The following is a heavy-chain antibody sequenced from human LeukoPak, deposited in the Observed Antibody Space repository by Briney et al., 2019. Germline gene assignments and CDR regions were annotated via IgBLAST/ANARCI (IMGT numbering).Heavy chain of an antibody. CDR1: GGSISSSAYH. CDR2: IHSSGST. J-gene: IGHJ4*02. Sequence: SETLSLTCTVSGGSISSSAYHWGWIRQPPGKGLEWIGSIHSSGSTYYNPSLKSRVTISVRTSKNQFSLKLSSVTAADTAVYYCARLWSTDCSGGSCPHQPNYWGQGTLATVSS. V-gene: IGHV4-39*01. D-gene: IGHD2-15*01. CDR3: ARLWSTDCSGGSCPHQPNY.